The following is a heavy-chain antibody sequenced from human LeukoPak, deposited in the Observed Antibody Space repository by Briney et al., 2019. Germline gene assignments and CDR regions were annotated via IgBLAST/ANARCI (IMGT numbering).Heavy chain of an antibody. D-gene: IGHD1-26*01. CDR2: ISGSGGST. V-gene: IGHV3-23*01. CDR3: AKDLRIVGATTPY. Sequence: GGSLRLSCAASGFTFSSYAMSWVRQAPGKGLELVSAISGSGGSTYYADSVKGRFTISRDNSKNTLYLQMNSLRAEDTAVYYCAKDLRIVGATTPYWGQGTLVTVSS. CDR1: GFTFSSYA. J-gene: IGHJ4*02.